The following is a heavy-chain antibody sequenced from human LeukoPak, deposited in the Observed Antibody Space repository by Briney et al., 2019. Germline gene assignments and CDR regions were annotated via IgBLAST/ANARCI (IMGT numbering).Heavy chain of an antibody. V-gene: IGHV3-23*01. CDR3: AKNPYGSRSDYFDY. CDR1: GFTFSSYA. CDR2: ISGSGGST. Sequence: PGGSLRLSCAASGFTFSSYAMSWVRQAPGKGLEWVSAISGSGGSTYYADSVKGRFTISRDNSKNTLYLQMNSLRAEETAVYYRAKNPYGSRSDYFDYWGQGTLVTVSS. D-gene: IGHD3-10*01. J-gene: IGHJ4*02.